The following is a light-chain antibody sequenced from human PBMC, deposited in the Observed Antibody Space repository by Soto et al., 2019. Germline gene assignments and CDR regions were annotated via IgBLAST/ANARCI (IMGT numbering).Light chain of an antibody. Sequence: QSALTQPRSVSGSPGQSVTISCIGTSSDVGGYNYVSWYQQHPGNAPKLIIYDVSERPSGVPDRFSGSKSGNTASLTISGLQTEDEADYYCCSYGGIYRVWVFGGGTKVTVL. V-gene: IGLV2-11*01. J-gene: IGLJ3*02. CDR2: DVS. CDR3: CSYGGIYRVWV. CDR1: SSDVGGYNY.